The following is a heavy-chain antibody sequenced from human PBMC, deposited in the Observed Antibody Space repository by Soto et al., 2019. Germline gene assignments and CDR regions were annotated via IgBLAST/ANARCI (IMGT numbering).Heavy chain of an antibody. CDR3: APLSVSLSGPYGIHV. V-gene: IGHV4-39*01. J-gene: IGHJ6*02. Sequence: SETLSLTCSVSGYSVSSSDYYWAWIRQPQGKGLEWIGSMLYSGLTYYNPSLKSRVTLSVDTSKHQFSVRLNSVTASDTAVYYCAPLSVSLSGPYGIHVWGQGTTVTVSS. CDR2: MLYSGLT. CDR1: GYSVSSSDYY. D-gene: IGHD2-15*01.